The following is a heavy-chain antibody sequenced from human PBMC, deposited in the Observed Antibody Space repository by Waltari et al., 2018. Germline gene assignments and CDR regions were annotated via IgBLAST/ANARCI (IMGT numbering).Heavy chain of an antibody. CDR2: ISGSGGST. CDR1: GFTFSSDA. D-gene: IGHD6-19*01. V-gene: IGHV3-23*01. Sequence: EVQLLESGGGLVQPGGSLRRSCAASGFTFSSDAMSWGRPAPGKGLEWVSAISGSGGSTYYADSVKGRFTISRDNSKNTLYLQMNSLRAEDTAVYYCAKDLKTYSSGWFDPWGQGTLVTVSS. CDR3: AKDLKTYSSGWFDP. J-gene: IGHJ5*02.